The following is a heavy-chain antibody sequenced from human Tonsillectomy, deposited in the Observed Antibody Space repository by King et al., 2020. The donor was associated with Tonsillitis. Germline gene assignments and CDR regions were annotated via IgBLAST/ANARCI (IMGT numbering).Heavy chain of an antibody. CDR2: ISYDGSNK. CDR3: ARDESVWKTTYFDY. D-gene: IGHD5/OR15-5a*01. V-gene: IGHV3-30*03. CDR1: RFTFSSYA. Sequence: QVQLVESGGGVVQPGRSLRLSCAASRFTFSSYAMHWVRQAPGKGLEWVAGISYDGSNKYYADSVKGRFNISRDNSKNTLSLEMNSLRAEDTAVYYCARDESVWKTTYFDYWGQGTLVTVSS. J-gene: IGHJ4*02.